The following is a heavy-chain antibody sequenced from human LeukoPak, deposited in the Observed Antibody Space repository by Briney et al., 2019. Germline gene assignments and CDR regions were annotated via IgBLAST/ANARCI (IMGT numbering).Heavy chain of an antibody. Sequence: SETLSLTCTVSGGSVSSGSYYWSWIRQPPGKGLEWIGYIYYSGSTNYNPSLKSRVTISVDTSKNQFSLKLSPVTAADTAVYYCAITYYDYVWGSPHDAFDIWGQGTMVTVSS. CDR2: IYYSGST. CDR3: AITYYDYVWGSPHDAFDI. D-gene: IGHD3-16*01. V-gene: IGHV4-61*01. CDR1: GGSVSSGSYY. J-gene: IGHJ3*02.